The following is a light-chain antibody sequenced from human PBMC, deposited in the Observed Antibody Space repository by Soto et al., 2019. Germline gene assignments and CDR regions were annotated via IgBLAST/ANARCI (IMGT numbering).Light chain of an antibody. V-gene: IGLV1-40*01. CDR2: GNS. J-gene: IGLJ2*01. CDR3: QSYDSSLSGSPVV. CDR1: SSNIGAGYD. Sequence: QSVLTQPPSVSGAPGQRVTISCTGSSSNIGAGYDVHWYQQLPGTAPKLLIYGNSNRPSGVPDRFSGSKSGTSASLAITGIQAEDEADYYCQSYDSSLSGSPVVFGGGTKLTVL.